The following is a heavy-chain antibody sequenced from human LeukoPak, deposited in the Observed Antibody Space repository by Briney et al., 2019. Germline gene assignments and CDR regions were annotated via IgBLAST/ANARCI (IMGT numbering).Heavy chain of an antibody. CDR1: GGSISSSSYY. CDR2: IYYSGST. D-gene: IGHD3-10*01. Sequence: PSETLSLTCTVSGGSISSSSYYWGWIRQPPGKGLEWIGSIYYSGSTYYNPSLKSRVTISVDTSKNQFSLKLSSVTAADTAVYYCASPDERITMVRGVIRFDYWGQGTLVTVSS. V-gene: IGHV4-39*01. CDR3: ASPDERITMVRGVIRFDY. J-gene: IGHJ4*02.